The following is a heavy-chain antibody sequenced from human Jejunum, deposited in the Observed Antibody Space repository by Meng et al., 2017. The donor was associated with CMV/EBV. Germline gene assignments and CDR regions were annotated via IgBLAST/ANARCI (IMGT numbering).Heavy chain of an antibody. CDR1: GGSISSGGYY. CDR3: ARASYGSGSPLGESWFDP. Sequence: QGNLEGSGPGLLKPSPPLSLTCTGSGGSISSGGYYWSWIRQHPGKGLEWIGYIHDSGSTYYNPSLKSRVTISADTSKNQFSLKLSSVTAADTDVYYCARASYGSGSPLGESWFDPWGQGTLVTVSS. CDR2: IHDSGST. J-gene: IGHJ5*02. D-gene: IGHD3-10*01. V-gene: IGHV4-31*03.